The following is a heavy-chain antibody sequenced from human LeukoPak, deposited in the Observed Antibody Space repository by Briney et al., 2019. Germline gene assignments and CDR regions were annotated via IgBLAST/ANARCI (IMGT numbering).Heavy chain of an antibody. Sequence: PSETLSLTCTVSGGSISSSSYYWGWIRQPPGKGLEWIGSIYYSGSTYYNPSLKSRVTISVDTSKNQFSLKLSSVTAADTAVYYCARDLWGSYYWYFDYWGQGTLVTVSS. D-gene: IGHD1-26*01. V-gene: IGHV4-39*07. J-gene: IGHJ4*02. CDR3: ARDLWGSYYWYFDY. CDR1: GGSISSSSYY. CDR2: IYYSGST.